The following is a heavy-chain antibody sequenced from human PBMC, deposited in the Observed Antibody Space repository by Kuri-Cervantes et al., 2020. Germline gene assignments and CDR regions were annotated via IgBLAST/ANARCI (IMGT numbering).Heavy chain of an antibody. D-gene: IGHD1-26*01. V-gene: IGHV3-20*01. CDR3: ARGPYRGGGSPPYYGMDV. Sequence: GESLKISCTASGFTFDDYGMSWVRQAPGKGLEWVSGINWNGGSTGYADSVKGRFTIPRDNAKNSLYLQMNSLRAEDTALYHCARGPYRGGGSPPYYGMDVWGQGTTVTVSS. CDR1: GFTFDDYG. J-gene: IGHJ6*02. CDR2: INWNGGST.